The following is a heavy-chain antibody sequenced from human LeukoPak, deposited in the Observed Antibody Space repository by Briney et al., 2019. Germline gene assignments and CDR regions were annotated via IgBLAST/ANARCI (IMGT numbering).Heavy chain of an antibody. CDR2: FDPEDGET. CDR3: ATDLGTIAAAGRHY. D-gene: IGHD6-13*01. J-gene: IGHJ4*02. Sequence: ASVKVSFKVSGYTLTELSMHWVRQAPGKGLEWMGGFDPEDGETIYAQKFQGRVTMTEDTSTDTAHMELSSLRSEDTAVYYCATDLGTIAAAGRHYWGRGTLVTVSS. V-gene: IGHV1-24*01. CDR1: GYTLTELS.